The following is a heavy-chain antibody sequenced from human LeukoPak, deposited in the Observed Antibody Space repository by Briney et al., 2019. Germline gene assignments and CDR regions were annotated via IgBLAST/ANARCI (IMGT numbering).Heavy chain of an antibody. CDR2: VNRDGSET. Sequence: GGSLRLSCAASGFALSSHWMTWVRQVPGRGPEWVANVNRDGSETYYLDSVKGRFTISKDNAKNSLYLQMNSLRAEDTAVYYCARAYPGSYYYYGMDVWGQGTTVTVSS. J-gene: IGHJ6*02. CDR1: GFALSSHW. CDR3: ARAYPGSYYYYGMDV. V-gene: IGHV3-7*01.